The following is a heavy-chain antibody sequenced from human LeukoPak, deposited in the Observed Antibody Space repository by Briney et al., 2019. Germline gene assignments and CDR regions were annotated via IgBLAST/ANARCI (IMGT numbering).Heavy chain of an antibody. CDR2: IYHSGST. CDR1: GGSISTYY. V-gene: IGHV4-59*12. CDR3: ACGTVKNPRGYFDY. D-gene: IGHD4-17*01. J-gene: IGHJ4*02. Sequence: SETLSLTCTVSGGSISTYYWNWIRQPPGKGLEWIGYIYHSGSTNYNPSLQSRVTISVDTSKNQFSLNLNSVTAADTAVYYCACGTVKNPRGYFDYWGQGTLVTVSS.